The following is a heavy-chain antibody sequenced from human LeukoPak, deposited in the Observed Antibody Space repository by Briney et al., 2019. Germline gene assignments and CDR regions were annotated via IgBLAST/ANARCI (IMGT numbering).Heavy chain of an antibody. V-gene: IGHV4-38-2*02. CDR2: IYHSGST. CDR3: ARETSQKGAHYMDV. J-gene: IGHJ6*03. CDR1: GYSISSGYS. Sequence: PSETLSLTCTVSGYSISSGYSWGWIRQPPGKGLEWIGSIYHSGSTYYNPSLKSRVTISVDTSKNQFSLKLSSVTAADTAVYYCARETSQKGAHYMDVWGKGTTVTISS. D-gene: IGHD3-16*01.